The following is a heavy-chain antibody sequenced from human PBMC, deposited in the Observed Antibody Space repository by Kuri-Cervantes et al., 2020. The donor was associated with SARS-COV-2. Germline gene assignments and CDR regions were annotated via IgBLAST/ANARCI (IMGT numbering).Heavy chain of an antibody. CDR1: GFTVSSNY. CDR2: IYSGGST. J-gene: IGHJ3*02. Sequence: GESLKISCAASGFTVSSNYMSWVRQAPGKGLEWVSVIYSGGSTYYADSVKGRFTISRDNSKNTLYLQMNSLRAEDTAVYYCARDSPYQLLDPVASDAFDIWGQGTMVTVSS. D-gene: IGHD2-2*02. V-gene: IGHV3-66*02. CDR3: ARDSPYQLLDPVASDAFDI.